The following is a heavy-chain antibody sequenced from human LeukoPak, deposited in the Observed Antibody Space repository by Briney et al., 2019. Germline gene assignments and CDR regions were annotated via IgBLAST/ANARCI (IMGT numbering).Heavy chain of an antibody. CDR1: GFTFSTFG. J-gene: IGHJ4*02. Sequence: PGGSLRLSCAASGFTFSTFGMHWVRQVPGKGLEWVAFIRYDGSDKYYGDSVKGRFTISRDNSKNTLYLQMNGLRPEDTAVYYCAKDTGSGSYSIYTYYFDYWGQGTLVTVSS. D-gene: IGHD3-10*01. V-gene: IGHV3-30*02. CDR2: IRYDGSDK. CDR3: AKDTGSGSYSIYTYYFDY.